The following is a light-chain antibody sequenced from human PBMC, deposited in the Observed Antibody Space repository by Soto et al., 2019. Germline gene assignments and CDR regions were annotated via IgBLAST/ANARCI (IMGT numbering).Light chain of an antibody. J-gene: IGKJ1*01. V-gene: IGKV3-15*01. CDR2: GAS. Sequence: EVAMTQSPDTLSVSPGERATLSYRASQSVGSNLAWYQQKLGQAPRLLIYGASTRATGIPARFSGSGSGTEFTLTISSLQSEDFAIYYCQQYSTWPRTFGQGNKVEIK. CDR1: QSVGSN. CDR3: QQYSTWPRT.